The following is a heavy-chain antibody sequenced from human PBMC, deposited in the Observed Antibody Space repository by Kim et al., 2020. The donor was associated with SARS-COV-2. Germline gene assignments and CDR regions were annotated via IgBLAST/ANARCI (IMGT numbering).Heavy chain of an antibody. D-gene: IGHD3-10*01. CDR2: MNPNSGNT. CDR3: ARGLGLLWFGELLYPPDY. Sequence: ASVKVSCKASGYTFTSYDINWVRQATGQGLEWMGWMNPNSGNTGYAQKFQGRVTMTRNTSISTAYMELSSLRSEDTAVYYCARGLGLLWFGELLYPPDYWGQGTLVTVSS. J-gene: IGHJ4*02. CDR1: GYTFTSYD. V-gene: IGHV1-8*01.